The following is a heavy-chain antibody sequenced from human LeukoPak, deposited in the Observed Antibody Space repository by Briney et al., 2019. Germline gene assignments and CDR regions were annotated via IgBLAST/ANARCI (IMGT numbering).Heavy chain of an antibody. CDR3: ARSSGIAAAGPYYYYYYGMDV. V-gene: IGHV4-61*02. J-gene: IGHJ6*02. Sequence: SQTLSLTCTVFGGSISSGSYYWSWIRQPAGKGLEWIGRIYTSGSTNYNPSLKSRVTISVDTSKNQFSLKLSSVTAADTAVYYCARSSGIAAAGPYYYYYYGMDVWGQGTTVTVSS. CDR1: GGSISSGSYY. CDR2: IYTSGST. D-gene: IGHD6-13*01.